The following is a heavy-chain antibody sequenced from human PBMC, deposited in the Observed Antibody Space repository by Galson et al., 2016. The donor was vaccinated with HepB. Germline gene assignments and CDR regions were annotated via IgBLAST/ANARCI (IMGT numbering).Heavy chain of an antibody. CDR2: ISFDGRKK. D-gene: IGHD5-18*01. V-gene: IGHV3-30*03. Sequence: SLRLSCAASGFSFSNYAMHWVRQAPDKGPVWVAGISFDGRKKYYADSVKGRLTVSRDNSQNTLYLQMNNLRAEDTAFYYCARGGWVVVAVSLSLDTVTVMAPGHWGQGTLVTVSS. CDR3: ARGGWVVVAVSLSLDTVTVMAPGH. J-gene: IGHJ1*01. CDR1: GFSFSNYA.